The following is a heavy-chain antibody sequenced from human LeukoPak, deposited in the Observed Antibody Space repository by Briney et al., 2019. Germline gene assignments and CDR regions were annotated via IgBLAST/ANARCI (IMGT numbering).Heavy chain of an antibody. CDR3: ARDRAAFDS. J-gene: IGHJ4*02. Sequence: GGSLRLSCAASGLTFSSFPMSWVRQAPGKGLQWVSGITGRGGNTYYADSVEGRFTISRDNSKNTLSLQMDSLRAEDTAVYYCARDRAAFDSWGQGTLVTVSS. CDR2: ITGRGGNT. CDR1: GLTFSSFP. V-gene: IGHV3-23*01. D-gene: IGHD6-25*01.